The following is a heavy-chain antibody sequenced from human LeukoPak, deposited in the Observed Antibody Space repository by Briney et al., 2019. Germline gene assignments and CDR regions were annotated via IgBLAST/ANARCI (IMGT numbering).Heavy chain of an antibody. J-gene: IGHJ5*02. V-gene: IGHV1-46*01. CDR1: GYTFTNYY. D-gene: IGHD4-17*01. CDR3: ARDSTVTTFRGCVDP. CDR2: INPSGGST. Sequence: ASVKVSCKASGYTFTNYYVHWVRQAPGLGLEWMGVINPSGGSTNYAQKFQGRVTMTRDTSTSTVYMELSSLRSEDTAVYYCARDSTVTTFRGCVDPWGQGTLVTVSS.